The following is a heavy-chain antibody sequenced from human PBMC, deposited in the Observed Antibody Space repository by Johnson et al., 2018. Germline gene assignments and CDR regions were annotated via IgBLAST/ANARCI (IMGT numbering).Heavy chain of an antibody. V-gene: IGHV3-48*04. CDR3: ARDSGAIYYYGMDV. CDR1: GFTFSRYS. D-gene: IGHD3-10*01. Sequence: VQLVESGGGLVQPGGSLRLSCAASGFTFSRYSMNWVRQAPGKGLEWVSYISSSSSTIYYADSVKGRFTISRDNAKNSLYLQMNSLRAEDTAVYYCARDSGAIYYYGMDVWGQGTTVTVSS. CDR2: ISSSSSTI. J-gene: IGHJ6*02.